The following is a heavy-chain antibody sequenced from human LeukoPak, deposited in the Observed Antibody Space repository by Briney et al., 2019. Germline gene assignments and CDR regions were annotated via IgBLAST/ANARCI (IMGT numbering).Heavy chain of an antibody. Sequence: GGSLRLSCAASGFTFSSYSMNWVRQAPGKGLEWVSCINSDGSSTSYADSVKGRFTISRDNAKNTLYLQMNSLRAEDTAVYYCARDHMVVAAWLDYWGQGTLVTVSS. CDR2: INSDGSST. D-gene: IGHD2-15*01. CDR3: ARDHMVVAAWLDY. CDR1: GFTFSSYS. V-gene: IGHV3-74*01. J-gene: IGHJ4*02.